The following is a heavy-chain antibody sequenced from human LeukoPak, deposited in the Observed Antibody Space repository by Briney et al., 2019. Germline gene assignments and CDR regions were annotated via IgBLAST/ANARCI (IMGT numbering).Heavy chain of an antibody. CDR3: ARESSRFGFDY. J-gene: IGHJ4*02. CDR1: GGSIGSSSYY. D-gene: IGHD3-10*01. CDR2: IYYSGST. V-gene: IGHV4-39*07. Sequence: SETLSLTCTVSGGSIGSSSYYWGWIRQPPGKGLEWIGSIYYSGSTYYNPSLKSRVTISVDTSKNQFSLKLSSVTAADTAVYYCARESSRFGFDYWGQGTLVTVSS.